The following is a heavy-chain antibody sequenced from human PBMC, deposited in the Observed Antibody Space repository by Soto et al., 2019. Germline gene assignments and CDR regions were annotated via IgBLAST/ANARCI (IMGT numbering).Heavy chain of an antibody. CDR2: INPTGGST. Sequence: QVQLVQSGAEVKKPGASVKGSCKASGYTFTNYYIHWVRQAPGQGLEWMGIINPTGGSTNYAQKFQGRVTLTMDTSTSTFYMELSSLRFEDTALYYCARDLAAADYWGQGTLVTVSS. D-gene: IGHD6-13*01. CDR1: GYTFTNYY. CDR3: ARDLAAADY. J-gene: IGHJ4*02. V-gene: IGHV1-46*01.